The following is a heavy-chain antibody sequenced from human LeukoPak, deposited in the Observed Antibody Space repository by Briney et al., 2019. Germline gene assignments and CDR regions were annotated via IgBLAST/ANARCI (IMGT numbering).Heavy chain of an antibody. D-gene: IGHD5-12*01. CDR1: GFTFSSYG. CDR3: AKDNSGYEGHYYYYYMDV. J-gene: IGHJ6*03. V-gene: IGHV3-30*02. CDR2: IRYDGSNK. Sequence: PGGSLRLSCAASGFTFSSYGMHWVRQAPGKGLEWVAFIRYDGSNKYYADSVKGRFTISRDNSKNTLYLQMNSLRAEDTAVYYCAKDNSGYEGHYYYYYMDVWGKGTTVTVSS.